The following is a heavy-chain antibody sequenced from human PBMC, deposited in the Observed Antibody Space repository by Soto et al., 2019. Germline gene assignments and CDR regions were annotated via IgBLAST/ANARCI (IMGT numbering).Heavy chain of an antibody. CDR1: GYSFTSYA. CDR3: AREGASYSNYDKYYYYGMDV. J-gene: IGHJ6*02. CDR2: INAGNGNT. V-gene: IGHV1-3*01. Sequence: XSVKVSCNASGYSFTSYAMHWVRQAPGQRLEWMGWINAGNGNTKYSQKFQGRVTITRDTSASTAYMELSSLRSEDTAVYYCAREGASYSNYDKYYYYGMDVWGQGTTVTVSS. D-gene: IGHD4-4*01.